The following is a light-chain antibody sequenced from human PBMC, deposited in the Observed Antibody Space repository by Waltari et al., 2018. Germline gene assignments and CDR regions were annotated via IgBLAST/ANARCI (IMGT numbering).Light chain of an antibody. V-gene: IGLV3-1*01. CDR1: KLGDKF. Sequence: SYELTQPPSVSVSSGQTASISCSGDKLGDKFACWYQQKPGQSPVLVIYEDSKRPSGIPERFSGSNSWNTATLTISGTQAMDEADYYCQAWDSSTGVFGTGTKVTVL. CDR3: QAWDSSTGV. CDR2: EDS. J-gene: IGLJ1*01.